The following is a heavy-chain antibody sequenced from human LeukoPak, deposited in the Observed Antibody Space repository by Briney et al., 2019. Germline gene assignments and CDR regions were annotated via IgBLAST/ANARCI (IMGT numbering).Heavy chain of an antibody. Sequence: MHWVRQAPGQGGEWMVGFHPEDGETIYAQKFQGRVTMTEDTSIDTAYMELSSLRSEDTAMYYCATTTQWLVPYNFDYWGQGTLVTVSS. CDR2: FHPEDGET. D-gene: IGHD6-19*01. J-gene: IGHJ4*02. V-gene: IGHV1-24*01. CDR3: ATTTQWLVPYNFDY.